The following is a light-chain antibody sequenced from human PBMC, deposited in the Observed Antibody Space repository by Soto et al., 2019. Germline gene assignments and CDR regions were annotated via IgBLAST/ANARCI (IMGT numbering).Light chain of an antibody. CDR2: AAS. J-gene: IGKJ1*01. CDR1: QNIYNY. CDR3: QQGYSSRT. Sequence: DIQLTQSPSSLSASVGDRVTITCRTSQNIYNYLNWYQQRPGKAPKLLIYAASGLQSGVPSRFSGGGSGTDFTLTITSLQPEDFADYYCQQGYSSRTFGQGTKVEIK. V-gene: IGKV1-39*01.